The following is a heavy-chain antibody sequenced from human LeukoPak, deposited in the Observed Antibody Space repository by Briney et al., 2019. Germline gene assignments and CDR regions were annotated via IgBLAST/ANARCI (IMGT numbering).Heavy chain of an antibody. D-gene: IGHD1-7*01. CDR3: ARSYGSSITGTVYYFDY. CDR2: IYYSGST. CDR1: GVSISSYY. J-gene: IGHJ4*02. Sequence: SETLSLTCTVSGVSISSYYWSWIRQPPGKGLEWIGYIYYSGSTNYNPSLKSRVTISLDTSKNQFSLKLSSVTAADTAVYYCARSYGSSITGTVYYFDYWGQGTLVTVSS. V-gene: IGHV4-59*01.